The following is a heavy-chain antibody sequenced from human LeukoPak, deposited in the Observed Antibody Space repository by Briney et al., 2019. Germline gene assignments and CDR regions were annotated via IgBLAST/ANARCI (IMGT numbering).Heavy chain of an antibody. J-gene: IGHJ5*02. Sequence: GGSLTLACAPSVFTVSTYALSWVRHARGKGREWVSANSGGGYNTYYADSVKGSFTMSRDNYNNTIYMQMNTLRAENTALYYCAKDRSSWYYPFDHWGQGTLVTVSS. CDR3: AKDRSSWYYPFDH. D-gene: IGHD6-13*01. V-gene: IGHV3-23*01. CDR2: NSGGGYNT. CDR1: VFTVSTYA.